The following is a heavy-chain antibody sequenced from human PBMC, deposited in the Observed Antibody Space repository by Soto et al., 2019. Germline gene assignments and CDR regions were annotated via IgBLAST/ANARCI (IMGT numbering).Heavy chain of an antibody. D-gene: IGHD6-13*01. CDR2: IFSNDEK. CDR3: ASTYTTSWYWFDP. CDR1: GFSLSNAGLG. J-gene: IGHJ5*02. V-gene: IGHV2-26*04. Sequence: QVTVKESGPVLVKPTETLTLTCTFSGFSLSNAGLGVSWIRQPPGKALEWLAHIFSNDEKSYSTSLKSRLTIAKDTSKSQVVPTMTNMDPVDTATYYCASTYTTSWYWFDPWGQGTLVTVSS.